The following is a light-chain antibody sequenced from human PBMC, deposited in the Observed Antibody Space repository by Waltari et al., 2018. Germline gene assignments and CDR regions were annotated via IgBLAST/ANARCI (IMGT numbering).Light chain of an antibody. CDR3: QQYYSTPWT. CDR1: QSVLHSNKKNY. CDR2: WAS. V-gene: IGKV4-1*01. Sequence: DIVMTQSPDSLAVSLGERATINCKSSQSVLHSNKKNYLDWYQQKPGQPPKLLIYWASARESGVPDRFSGSGSGTDFTLTISSLQAGDVAIYYCQQYYSTPWTFGQGTKVEVK. J-gene: IGKJ1*01.